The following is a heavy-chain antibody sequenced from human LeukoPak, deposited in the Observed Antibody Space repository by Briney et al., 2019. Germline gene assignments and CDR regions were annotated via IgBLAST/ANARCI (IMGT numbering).Heavy chain of an antibody. Sequence: GASVKVSCKAFGYGFTSYYIHWVRQAPGHRLEWMGIINPSVGGTTYARKFQSRVTMTRDTSTSTVYMELSSLRSEDTAVYYCARHGSGRYYPAEGRVDYWGQGTLVTVSS. CDR2: INPSVGGT. CDR1: GYGFTSYY. J-gene: IGHJ4*02. V-gene: IGHV1-46*03. CDR3: ARHGSGRYYPAEGRVDY. D-gene: IGHD3-10*01.